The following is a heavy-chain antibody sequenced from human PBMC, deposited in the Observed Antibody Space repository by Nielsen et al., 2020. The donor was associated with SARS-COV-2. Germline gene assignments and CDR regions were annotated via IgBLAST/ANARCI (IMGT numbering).Heavy chain of an antibody. D-gene: IGHD5-12*01. J-gene: IGHJ4*02. CDR3: ARDYPTSGDY. V-gene: IGHV3-30*04. Sequence: GGSLRLSCAASGFRLSDHYISWIRQAPGKGLEWVAVISYDGSNKYYADSVKGRFTISRDNSKNTLYLQMNSLRAEDTAVYYCARDYPTSGDYWGQGTLVTVSS. CDR1: GFRLSDHY. CDR2: ISYDGSNK.